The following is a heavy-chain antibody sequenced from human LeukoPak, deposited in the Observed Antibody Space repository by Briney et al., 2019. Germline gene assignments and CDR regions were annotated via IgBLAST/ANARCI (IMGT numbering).Heavy chain of an antibody. CDR3: APRPRYCSSTSCP. Sequence: PGGSLRLSCAASGFTFSSYEMNWVRQAPGKGLEWISYISSSGSTVYYADSVKGRFTISRDNAKNSLYLQMNSLRAEHTALYYCAPRPRYCSSTSCPWGEGTLVTVSS. V-gene: IGHV3-48*03. D-gene: IGHD2-2*01. CDR2: ISSSGSTV. J-gene: IGHJ5*02. CDR1: GFTFSSYE.